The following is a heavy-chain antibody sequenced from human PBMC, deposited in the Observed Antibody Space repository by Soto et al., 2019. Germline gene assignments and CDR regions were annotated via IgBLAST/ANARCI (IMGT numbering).Heavy chain of an antibody. CDR2: ISSSSSYI. V-gene: IGHV3-21*01. Sequence: PGVSLRISCAASGFSLSSYSMNWVLQAPGKGLEWVSSISSSSSYIYYADSVKGRFTISRDNAKNSLYLQMNNLRAEDTAVYYCVRYMVAANHNWFHHWCPGPLVTV. J-gene: IGHJ5*02. CDR3: VRYMVAANHNWFHH. CDR1: GFSLSSYS. D-gene: IGHD2-15*01.